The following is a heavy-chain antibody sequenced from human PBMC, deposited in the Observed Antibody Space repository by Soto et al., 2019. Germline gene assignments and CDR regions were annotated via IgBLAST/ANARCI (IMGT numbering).Heavy chain of an antibody. J-gene: IGHJ6*02. CDR2: ISPGNGNT. Sequence: ASVKVSCKAFGYSFSSYAIHWVRQAPGQGLEWMGWISPGNGNTKYSQKFQGRVTITRDTSASTAYMELSSLGSEDTAVYYCALRYALYYYYGMDVWGQGTT. D-gene: IGHD5-12*01. CDR3: ALRYALYYYYGMDV. CDR1: GYSFSSYA. V-gene: IGHV1-3*01.